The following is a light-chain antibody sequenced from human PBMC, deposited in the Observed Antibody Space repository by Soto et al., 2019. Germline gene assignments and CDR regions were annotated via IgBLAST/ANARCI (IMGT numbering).Light chain of an antibody. V-gene: IGKV1-33*01. Sequence: DIQMTQSPSSLSASVGDRVTITCHASQDISNYLNWYQQKPGKAPKLLIYDASNLETGCPSRFSGSGSGTDFTFTISSLQPEDIATYYCQQYDNLPYTFGQGTKLEIK. CDR1: QDISNY. J-gene: IGKJ2*01. CDR2: DAS. CDR3: QQYDNLPYT.